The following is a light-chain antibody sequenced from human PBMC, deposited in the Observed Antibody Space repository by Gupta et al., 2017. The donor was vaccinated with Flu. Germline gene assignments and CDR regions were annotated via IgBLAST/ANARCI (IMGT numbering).Light chain of an antibody. CDR1: QSLLHSNGYNY. Sequence: DIVMTQSPLSLPVTPGEPASISCRSSQSLLHSNGYNYLDWYLQRPGQSPQVLIYLGSNRASGVPDRFSGSGSGTDFTLKISRVEAEDVGIYYCMQSLGSPLTFGGGTKVEIK. V-gene: IGKV2-28*01. J-gene: IGKJ4*01. CDR2: LGS. CDR3: MQSLGSPLT.